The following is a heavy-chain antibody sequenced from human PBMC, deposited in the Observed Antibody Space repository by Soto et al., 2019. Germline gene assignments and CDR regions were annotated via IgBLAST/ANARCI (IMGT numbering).Heavy chain of an antibody. D-gene: IGHD3-3*01. J-gene: IGHJ6*02. CDR2: IIPIFGTA. Sequence: SVKVSCKASGGTFSSYAISRVRPAPGQRLEWMGGIIPIFGTANYAQKFQGRVTITADESTSTAYMELSSLRSEDTAVYYCASSLFGVARHPGGYYYYYGMDVWGQGTTVTVSS. CDR3: ASSLFGVARHPGGYYYYYGMDV. CDR1: GGTFSSYA. V-gene: IGHV1-69*13.